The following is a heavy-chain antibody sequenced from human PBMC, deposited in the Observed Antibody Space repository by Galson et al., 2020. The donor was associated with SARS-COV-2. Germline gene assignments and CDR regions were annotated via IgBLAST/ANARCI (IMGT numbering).Heavy chain of an antibody. CDR2: IYSEGSST. CDR1: GFTFSSYW. J-gene: IGHJ4*02. V-gene: IGHV3-74*01. Sequence: ALHGESLKISCAASGFTFSSYWMHWVRQAPGKGLVWVSRIYSEGSSTSYADSVKGRFTISRDNSDKTPYLQMNSLRGEDTAVYYCAKAVGATRPRFFDYWGQGTLVTVSS. D-gene: IGHD1-26*01. CDR3: AKAVGATRPRFFDY.